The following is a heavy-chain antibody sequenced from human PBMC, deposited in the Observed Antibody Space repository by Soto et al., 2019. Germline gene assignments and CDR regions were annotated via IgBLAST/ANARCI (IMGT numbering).Heavy chain of an antibody. CDR2: ISAYNGNT. Sequence: ASVKVSCKASGYTFTSYGISWVRQAPGQGLEWMGWISAYNGNTNYAQKLQGRATMTTDTSTSTAYMELRSLRSDDTAVYHCARDGSGIVVVNRYNWFDPWGQGTLVTVSS. CDR3: ARDGSGIVVVNRYNWFDP. V-gene: IGHV1-18*01. J-gene: IGHJ5*02. D-gene: IGHD2-15*01. CDR1: GYTFTSYG.